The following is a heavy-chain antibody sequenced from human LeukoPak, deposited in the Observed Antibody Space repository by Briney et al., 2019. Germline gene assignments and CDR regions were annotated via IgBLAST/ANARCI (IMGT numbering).Heavy chain of an antibody. CDR3: ARGLPGDYFTYYYYMDV. CDR2: INHSGST. D-gene: IGHD2/OR15-2a*01. CDR1: GGSFSGYY. Sequence: SETLSLTCAVYGGSFSGYYWSWIRQPPGKGLEWIGEINHSGSTNYNPSLKSRVTISVDTSKNQFSLKLSSVTAADTAVYYCARGLPGDYFTYYYYMDVWGKGTTVTVSS. V-gene: IGHV4-34*01. J-gene: IGHJ6*03.